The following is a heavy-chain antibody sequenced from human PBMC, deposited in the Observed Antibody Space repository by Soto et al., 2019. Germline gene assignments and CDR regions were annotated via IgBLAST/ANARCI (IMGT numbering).Heavy chain of an antibody. CDR3: AKDAYSGPLDY. Sequence: QVQLVESGGGVVQPGRSLRLSCAASGFTFSSYGMHWVRQAPGKGLEWVAVISYDGSNKYYADSVKGRFTISRDNSKNTQYLQMHSLSAVDTAASYCAKDAYSGPLDYWGQGALV. CDR2: ISYDGSNK. V-gene: IGHV3-30*18. CDR1: GFTFSSYG. J-gene: IGHJ4*02. D-gene: IGHD3-10*01.